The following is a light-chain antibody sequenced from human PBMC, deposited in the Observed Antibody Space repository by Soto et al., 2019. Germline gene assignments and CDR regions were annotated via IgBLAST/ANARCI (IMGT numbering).Light chain of an antibody. J-gene: IGKJ1*01. Sequence: IQLTQSPSSLSASVGDRVTITCRASQGVRSYLAWYQQKPGKAPKLLIYKASSLESGVPSRFSGSGSGTEFTLTISSLQPDDFATYYCQQYNSYWTFGQGTKVDIK. CDR3: QQYNSYWT. CDR1: QGVRSY. CDR2: KAS. V-gene: IGKV1-5*03.